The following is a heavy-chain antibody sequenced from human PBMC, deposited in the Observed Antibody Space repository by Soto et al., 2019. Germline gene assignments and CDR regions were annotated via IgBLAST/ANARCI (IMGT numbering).Heavy chain of an antibody. CDR1: GXTFSSYG. CDR3: AVGQGDYYDSSGYYGEFDY. D-gene: IGHD3-22*01. J-gene: IGHJ4*02. V-gene: IGHV3-33*01. CDR2: IWYDGSNK. Sequence: GSLRLSCAASGXTFSSYGMDWVRQAPGKGLEWVAVIWYDGSNKYCADSVKGRFTISRDNSKNTLYMQMNSLRAEHTAVYYWAVGQGDYYDSSGYYGEFDYWGQGTLATVSS.